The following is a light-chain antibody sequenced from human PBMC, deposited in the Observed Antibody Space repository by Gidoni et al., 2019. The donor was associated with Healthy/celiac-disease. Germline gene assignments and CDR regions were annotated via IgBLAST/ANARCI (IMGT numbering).Light chain of an antibody. Sequence: SSELTQDPAVSVDVGQTVRITCQGDSLRSYYASWYQQKPGHAPVLAIYCNNNRPSGIPDRFSGSSSGNTASLTITGAQAEDEADYYCNSRDSSGNPVVFGGGTKLTVL. J-gene: IGLJ2*01. CDR2: CNN. V-gene: IGLV3-19*01. CDR1: SLRSYY. CDR3: NSRDSSGNPVV.